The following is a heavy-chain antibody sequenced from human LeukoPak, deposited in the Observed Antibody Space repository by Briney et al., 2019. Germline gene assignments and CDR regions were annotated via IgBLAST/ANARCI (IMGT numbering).Heavy chain of an antibody. CDR2: MKQDGSEK. D-gene: IGHD2-2*01. CDR1: GFTFSSYW. J-gene: IGHJ4*02. CDR3: ARVGIVVVPAAMLDY. V-gene: IGHV3-7*01. Sequence: PGGSLRLSCAASGFTFSSYWMSWVRQAPGKGLEWVANMKQDGSEKYYVDSVKGRFTISRDNAKNSLYLQMNSLRAEDTAVYYCARVGIVVVPAAMLDYWGQGTLVTVSS.